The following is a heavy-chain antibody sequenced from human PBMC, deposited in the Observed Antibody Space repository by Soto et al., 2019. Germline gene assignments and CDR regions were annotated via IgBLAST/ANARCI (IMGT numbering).Heavy chain of an antibody. CDR1: GYTFTSYY. V-gene: IGHV1-46*01. CDR2: INPSGGST. J-gene: IGHJ3*02. D-gene: IGHD4-17*01. Sequence: GASVKVSCKASGYTFTSYYMHWVRQAPGQGLEWMGIINPSGGSTSYARKFQGRVTMTRDTSTSTVHMELSSLRSEDTAVYYCARTKETDYGDYPTTVAFDIWGQGTMVTVSS. CDR3: ARTKETDYGDYPTTVAFDI.